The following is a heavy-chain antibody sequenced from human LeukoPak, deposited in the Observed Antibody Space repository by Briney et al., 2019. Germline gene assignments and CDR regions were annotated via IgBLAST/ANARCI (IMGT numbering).Heavy chain of an antibody. Sequence: ASVKVSCKASGYTFTSYGIRWVRQAPGQGLEWMGWISAYNGNTNYAQKLQGRVTMTTDASTSTAYMELRSLRSDDTAVYYCARAYCSGGSCYEGQIQFGPYYYYGMDVWGQGTTVTVSS. D-gene: IGHD2-15*01. CDR1: GYTFTSYG. V-gene: IGHV1-18*01. CDR2: ISAYNGNT. J-gene: IGHJ6*02. CDR3: ARAYCSGGSCYEGQIQFGPYYYYGMDV.